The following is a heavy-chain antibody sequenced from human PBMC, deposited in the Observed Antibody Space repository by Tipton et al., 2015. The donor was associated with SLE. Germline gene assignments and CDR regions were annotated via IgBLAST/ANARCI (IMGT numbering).Heavy chain of an antibody. CDR2: IYHSGST. Sequence: SLRLSCAVSGGSISSSNWWSWVRQPPGKGLEWIGEIYHSGSTNYNPSLKSRVTISVDTSKNQFSLKLSSVTAADTAVYYCARGVWFGELRGRAFDIWGQGTMVTVSS. D-gene: IGHD3-10*01. CDR1: GGSISSSNW. V-gene: IGHV4-4*02. CDR3: ARGVWFGELRGRAFDI. J-gene: IGHJ3*02.